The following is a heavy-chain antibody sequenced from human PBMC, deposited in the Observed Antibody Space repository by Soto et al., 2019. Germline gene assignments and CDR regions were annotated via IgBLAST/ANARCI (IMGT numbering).Heavy chain of an antibody. CDR3: AREYRLAVVAPGY. CDR2: ISHDGSDK. V-gene: IGHV3-30*04. J-gene: IGHJ4*02. CDR1: GFTFSSYT. Sequence: GGSLRLSCAASGFTFSSYTMHWVRQTPGKGLERVAVISHDGSDKYYADSVKGRFTISRDNSKNTLYLQMNSLRREDTSVYYCAREYRLAVVAPGYWGQGILVTVS. D-gene: IGHD3-22*01.